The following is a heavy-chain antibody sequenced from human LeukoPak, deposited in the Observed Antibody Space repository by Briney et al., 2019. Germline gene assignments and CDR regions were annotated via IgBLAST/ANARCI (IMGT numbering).Heavy chain of an antibody. CDR3: ARSGTTSYYYYYMDV. J-gene: IGHJ6*03. Sequence: GGSLRLSCAASGFTFSSYSMNWVRQAPGKGLEWVSYTSSSSSTIYYADSVKGRFTISRDNAKNSLYLQMNSLRAEDTAVYYCARSGTTSYYYYYMDVWGKGTTVTVSS. V-gene: IGHV3-48*01. CDR2: TSSSSSTI. D-gene: IGHD1-7*01. CDR1: GFTFSSYS.